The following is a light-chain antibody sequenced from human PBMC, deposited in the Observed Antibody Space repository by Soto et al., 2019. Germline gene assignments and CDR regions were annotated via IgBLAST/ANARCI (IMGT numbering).Light chain of an antibody. J-gene: IGKJ2*01. Sequence: DIVMTQSPDSLAVSLGERATINCKSSQSVLSTSNNKNYLAWYQQKPGQPPKLIIYWASARESGVPDRFSGSGSGTDFTLTISSLQAGDVAVYYCQQYFGIPYTFGQGTKLEIK. V-gene: IGKV4-1*01. CDR2: WAS. CDR1: QSVLSTSNNKNY. CDR3: QQYFGIPYT.